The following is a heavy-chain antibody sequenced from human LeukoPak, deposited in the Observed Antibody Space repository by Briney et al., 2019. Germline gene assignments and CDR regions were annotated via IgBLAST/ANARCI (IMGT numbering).Heavy chain of an antibody. CDR2: INPNSGGT. V-gene: IGHV1-2*02. CDR1: GYTFTGYY. CDR3: AGSRLERGYDYYYMDV. D-gene: IGHD1-1*01. Sequence: ASVKVSCKASGYTFTGYYMHWVRQAPGQGLEWMGWINPNSGGTNYAQKFQGRVTMTRDTSISTAYMELSRLRSDDTAVYYCAGSRLERGYDYYYMDVLGKGTTVTVSS. J-gene: IGHJ6*03.